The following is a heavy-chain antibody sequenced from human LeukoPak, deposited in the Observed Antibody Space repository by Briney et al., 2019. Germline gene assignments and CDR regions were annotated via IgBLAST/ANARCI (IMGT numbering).Heavy chain of an antibody. J-gene: IGHJ4*02. D-gene: IGHD3-3*01. V-gene: IGHV4-38-2*01. Sequence: SETLSLTCAVSGYSISSGYYWGWVRQPPGKGLEWIGSIYHSGNTYYNPSLESRVTISVDTSKNQFSLKLSSVTAADTAVYFCARQGITSFGVLTSIDYWGQGTLVTVSS. CDR3: ARQGITSFGVLTSIDY. CDR2: IYHSGNT. CDR1: GYSISSGYY.